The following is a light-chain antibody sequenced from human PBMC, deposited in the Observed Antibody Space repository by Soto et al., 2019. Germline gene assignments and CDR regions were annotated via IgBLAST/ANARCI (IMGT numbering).Light chain of an antibody. Sequence: EIVLTQSPGTLSLSPGERATLSCRASQSVSSSYLAWYQQKPGQAPRLLIYGASSRATGIPDRFSGSGSGTDLTLTISRLEPEDFAVYYCQQYGSSSWTFGQWHKVDIK. CDR1: QSVSSSY. J-gene: IGKJ1*01. CDR2: GAS. V-gene: IGKV3-20*01. CDR3: QQYGSSSWT.